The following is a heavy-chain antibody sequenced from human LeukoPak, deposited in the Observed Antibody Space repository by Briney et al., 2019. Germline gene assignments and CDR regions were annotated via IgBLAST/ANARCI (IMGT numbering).Heavy chain of an antibody. D-gene: IGHD2-15*01. CDR1: RFTFSSYW. CDR2: INSDGSAT. CDR3: ARGANRAYCSGDTCFDAFDI. Sequence: PGGSLRLSCAASRFTFSSYWMHWVRQAPGKGLVRVSRINSDGSATRYADSVKGRFTISRDNAKNTLYLQMNSLRAEDTAVYYCARGANRAYCSGDTCFDAFDIWGQGTMVTVSS. V-gene: IGHV3-74*01. J-gene: IGHJ3*02.